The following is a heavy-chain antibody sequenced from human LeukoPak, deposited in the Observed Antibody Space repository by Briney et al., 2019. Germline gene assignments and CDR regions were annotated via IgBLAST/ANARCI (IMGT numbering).Heavy chain of an antibody. Sequence: PSETLSLTCTVSGDSITNYYWNWIRQPAGKGLEWIGRIHTSGTTNHNPSLKSRVTMSVDTSMNQFSLKLSSVTAADTAVYYCARLEDSSSSGIDYWGQGTLVTVSS. J-gene: IGHJ4*02. CDR1: GDSITNYY. D-gene: IGHD6-6*01. CDR2: IHTSGTT. CDR3: ARLEDSSSSGIDY. V-gene: IGHV4-4*07.